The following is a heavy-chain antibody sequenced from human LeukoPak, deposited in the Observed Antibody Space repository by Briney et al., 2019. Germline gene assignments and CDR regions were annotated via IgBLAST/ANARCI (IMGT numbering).Heavy chain of an antibody. V-gene: IGHV3-49*03. CDR2: IRSKAYGGTT. Sequence: GGSLRLSCTASGFTFGDYAMSWFRQAPGKGLEWVGFIRSKAYGGTTEYAASVKGRFTISRDDSKSIAYLQMNSLKTEDTAVYYCTRASKQWLVRSLDYWGQGTLVTVSS. CDR1: GFTFGDYA. CDR3: TRASKQWLVRSLDY. J-gene: IGHJ4*02. D-gene: IGHD6-19*01.